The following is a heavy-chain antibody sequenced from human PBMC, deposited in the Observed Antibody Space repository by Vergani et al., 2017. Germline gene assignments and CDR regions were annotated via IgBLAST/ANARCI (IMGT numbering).Heavy chain of an antibody. V-gene: IGHV3-74*03. CDR1: GFSFNSYW. J-gene: IGHJ4*02. CDR2: IKSDGSIT. Sequence: DVHLAESGGGFFQPGGSLRLSCSASGFSFNSYWMHWVRQVPGKGLLWVSRIKSDGSITAYADSVKGRFTISRENAKNSLYLQMNGLRAGDTAVYYCARRDSSSPALDYWGQGTLVTVSS. D-gene: IGHD6-6*01. CDR3: ARRDSSSPALDY.